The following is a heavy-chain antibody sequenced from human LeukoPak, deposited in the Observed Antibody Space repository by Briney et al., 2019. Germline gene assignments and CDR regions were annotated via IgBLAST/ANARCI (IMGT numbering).Heavy chain of an antibody. CDR1: GFTVSSNS. CDR2: IYSGGNT. V-gene: IGHV3-53*01. Sequence: GGSLRLSCTVSGFTVSSNSMSWVRQAPGKRLEWVSFIYSGGNTHYSDSVKGRFTISRDNSKNTLYLQMNSLRAEDTAVYYCARASPRWEHSPPTPDYFDYWGQGTLVTVSS. CDR3: ARASPRWEHSPPTPDYFDY. D-gene: IGHD1-26*01. J-gene: IGHJ4*02.